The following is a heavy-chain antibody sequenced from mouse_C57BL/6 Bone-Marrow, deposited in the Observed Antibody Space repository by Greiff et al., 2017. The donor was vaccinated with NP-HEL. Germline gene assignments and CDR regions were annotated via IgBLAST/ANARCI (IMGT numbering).Heavy chain of an antibody. CDR3: ARSDYSNYAAFDY. V-gene: IGHV1-42*01. D-gene: IGHD2-5*01. CDR2: INPSTGGT. Sequence: VQLQQSGPELVKPGASVKISCKASGYSFTGYYMNWVKQSPEKSLEWIGEINPSTGGTTYNQKFKAKATLTVDKSSSTAYMQLKSLTSEDSAVYYCARSDYSNYAAFDYWGQGTTLTVSS. J-gene: IGHJ2*01. CDR1: GYSFTGYY.